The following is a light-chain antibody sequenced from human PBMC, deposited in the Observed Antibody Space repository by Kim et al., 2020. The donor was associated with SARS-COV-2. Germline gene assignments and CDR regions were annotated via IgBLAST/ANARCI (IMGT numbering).Light chain of an antibody. CDR3: ISWTTTGVCV. CDR1: AGDVVANSH. Sequence: GQSITGSCTGTAGDVVANSHGSCYRQRPGVATELVIYDASRRPSGVSSRFSGSKSGNTASLTISGLQPEDEADYFCISWTTTGVCVFGTGTKVTVL. V-gene: IGLV2-14*01. CDR2: DAS. J-gene: IGLJ1*01.